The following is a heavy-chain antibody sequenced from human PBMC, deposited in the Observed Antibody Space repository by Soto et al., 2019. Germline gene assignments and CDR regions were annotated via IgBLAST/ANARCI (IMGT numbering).Heavy chain of an antibody. CDR3: ARHHGPTTSENGFDP. D-gene: IGHD5-12*01. CDR2: ISTYSGDT. J-gene: IGHJ5*02. CDR1: GYTFFTYD. V-gene: IGHV1-18*01. Sequence: QVHLVQSGVEVKTPGASVKVSCQASGYTFFTYDISWVRQAPGQGREWMGWISTYSGDTKYAQKFQGRVTMTTDTSTTTADLEPRSLRSDDTAVYYCARHHGPTTSENGFDPWGQGTLVTVSS.